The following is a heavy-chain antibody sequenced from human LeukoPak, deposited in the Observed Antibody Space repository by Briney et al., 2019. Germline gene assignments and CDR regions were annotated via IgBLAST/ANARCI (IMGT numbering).Heavy chain of an antibody. Sequence: ASVKVSCKASGYTFTGYYMHWVRQAPGQGLEWMGWINPNSGGTNYAQKFQGRVTMTRDTSTSTVYMELSSLRSEDTAVYYCARDRSRYYDSSGSDAFDIWGQGTMVTVSS. CDR3: ARDRSRYYDSSGSDAFDI. V-gene: IGHV1-2*02. CDR2: INPNSGGT. D-gene: IGHD3-22*01. CDR1: GYTFTGYY. J-gene: IGHJ3*02.